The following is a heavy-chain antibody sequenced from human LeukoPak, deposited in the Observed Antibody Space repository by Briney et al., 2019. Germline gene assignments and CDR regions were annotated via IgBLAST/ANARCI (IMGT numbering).Heavy chain of an antibody. V-gene: IGHV4-38-2*01. CDR2: IYHSGNT. CDR3: AKGLWFGEYYFDS. J-gene: IGHJ4*02. CDR1: GYSISSGYY. Sequence: PSETLSLPCAVSGYSISSGYYWGWIRQPPGKGLEWIGSIYHSGNTYYNPSLKSRVTISVDTSKNQFSLRVNSVTATDTAVYYCAKGLWFGEYYFDSWGQGTLVTVSS. D-gene: IGHD3-10*01.